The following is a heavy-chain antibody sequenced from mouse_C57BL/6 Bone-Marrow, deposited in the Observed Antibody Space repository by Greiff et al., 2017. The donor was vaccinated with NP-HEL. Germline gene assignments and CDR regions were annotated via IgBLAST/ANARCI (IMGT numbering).Heavy chain of an antibody. J-gene: IGHJ4*01. CDR1: GYSITSGYD. D-gene: IGHD1-1*01. Sequence: EVKLEESGPGMVKPSQSLSLTCTVTGYSITSGYDWHWIRHFPGNKLEWMGYISYSGSTNYNPSLKSRISITHDTSKNHFFLKLNSVTTEDTATYYCARRGVGAYGSSLDYWGQGTSVTVSS. CDR3: ARRGVGAYGSSLDY. V-gene: IGHV3-1*01. CDR2: ISYSGST.